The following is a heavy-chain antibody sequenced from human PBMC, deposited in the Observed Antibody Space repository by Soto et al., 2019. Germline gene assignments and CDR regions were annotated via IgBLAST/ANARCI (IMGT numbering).Heavy chain of an antibody. J-gene: IGHJ4*02. CDR1: GFTFSSYG. D-gene: IGHD3-22*01. Sequence: QVQLVESGGGVVQPGRSLRLSCAASGFTFSSYGMHWVRQAPGKGLEWVAVISYDGSNKYYADSVKGRFTISRDNSKNTLYLQMNSLRAEDTAVYFCAKETYYYDSTGYPGYWGQRTLVTVSS. CDR3: AKETYYYDSTGYPGY. V-gene: IGHV3-30*18. CDR2: ISYDGSNK.